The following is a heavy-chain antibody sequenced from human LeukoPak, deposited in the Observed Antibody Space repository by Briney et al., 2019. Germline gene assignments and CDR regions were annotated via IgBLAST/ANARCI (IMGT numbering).Heavy chain of an antibody. V-gene: IGHV4-59*01. CDR3: ARAPEGEQWLTGGNWYFDL. J-gene: IGHJ2*01. CDR1: GGSISSYY. D-gene: IGHD6-19*01. Sequence: SETLSLTCTVSGGSISSYYWSWIRQPPGKGLEWIGYIYYSGSTNYNPSLKSRVTISVDTSKNQFSLKLSSVTAADTAVYYCARAPEGEQWLTGGNWYFDLWGRGTLVTVSS. CDR2: IYYSGST.